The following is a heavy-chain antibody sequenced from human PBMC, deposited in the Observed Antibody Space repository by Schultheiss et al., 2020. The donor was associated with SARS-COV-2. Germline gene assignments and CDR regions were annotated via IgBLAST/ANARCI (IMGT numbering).Heavy chain of an antibody. CDR2: INHNGST. CDR3: ARDSVGGIDQ. Sequence: SETLSLTCAVYGGSFSGYYWSWIRQPPGKGLEWIGEINHNGSTNYNPSLKSRVTISIDTSKNQFSLVLYSVTAADTALYYCARDSVGGIDQWGQGTLVTVSS. J-gene: IGHJ4*02. CDR1: GGSFSGYY. D-gene: IGHD3-16*01. V-gene: IGHV4-34*01.